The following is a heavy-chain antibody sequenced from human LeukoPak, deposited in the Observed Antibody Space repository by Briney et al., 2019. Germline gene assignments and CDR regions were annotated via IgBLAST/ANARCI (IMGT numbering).Heavy chain of an antibody. J-gene: IGHJ4*02. D-gene: IGHD2-2*02. V-gene: IGHV3-66*02. CDR2: IYSGGST. Sequence: TGGSLRLSCAASGFTVSSNYMSWVRQAPGKGLEWVSVIYSGGSTYYADSVKGRFTISRDNPNNTLFLHMSGLRPDDTAVYYCARDSSRVPAAILSWVDFWGQGTLITVSS. CDR1: GFTVSSNY. CDR3: ARDSSRVPAAILSWVDF.